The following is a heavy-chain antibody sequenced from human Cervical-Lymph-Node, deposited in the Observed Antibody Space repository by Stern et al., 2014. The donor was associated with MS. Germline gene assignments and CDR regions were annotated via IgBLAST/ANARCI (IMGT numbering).Heavy chain of an antibody. Sequence: EVQLVESGAEVKKPGESLKISCKGSGYSFTSYWIGWVRQMPGKGLEWMGIIYPGGSDTRYSPSFQGQVTISADKSISTAYLQWSSLKASDTAMYYCARSEYYDFWSGYSRRDYFDYWGQGTLVTVSS. V-gene: IGHV5-51*03. J-gene: IGHJ4*02. CDR2: IYPGGSDT. CDR1: GYSFTSYW. D-gene: IGHD3-3*01. CDR3: ARSEYYDFWSGYSRRDYFDY.